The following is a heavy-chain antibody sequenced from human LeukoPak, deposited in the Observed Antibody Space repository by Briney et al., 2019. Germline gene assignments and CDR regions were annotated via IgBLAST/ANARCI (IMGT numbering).Heavy chain of an antibody. J-gene: IGHJ4*02. CDR1: GHTFTGYY. CDR3: ARCYVWGSYRPELDY. D-gene: IGHD3-16*02. CDR2: IKPNSGGT. Sequence: PWASVKVSRKASGHTFTGYYMHWVRQAPGQGLEWMGWIKPNSGGTKYAQKFQGRVTMTRDTSISTAYMELSRLGSDDTAVYYCARCYVWGSYRPELDYWGQGTLVTVSS. V-gene: IGHV1-2*02.